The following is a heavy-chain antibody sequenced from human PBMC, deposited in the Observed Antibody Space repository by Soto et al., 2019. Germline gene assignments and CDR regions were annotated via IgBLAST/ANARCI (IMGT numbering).Heavy chain of an antibody. CDR3: ARGFSSSWSLDY. J-gene: IGHJ4*02. V-gene: IGHV4-31*03. Sequence: SETLSLTCTVSGGSISSGGYYWSWIRQHPGKGLEWIGYIYYSGSTYYNPSLKSRVTISVDTSKNQFSLKLSSVTAADTAVYYCARGFSSSWSLDYWGQGTLVTAPQ. CDR1: GGSISSGGYY. CDR2: IYYSGST. D-gene: IGHD6-13*01.